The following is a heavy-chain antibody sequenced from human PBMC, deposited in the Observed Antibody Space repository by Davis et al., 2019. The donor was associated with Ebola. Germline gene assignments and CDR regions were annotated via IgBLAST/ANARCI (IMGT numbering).Heavy chain of an antibody. CDR2: AWDDADTK. D-gene: IGHD3-10*01. J-gene: IGHJ5*02. CDR1: ASTFNNYG. CDR3: AKDGYSGSETFIEGWFDP. Sequence: PGGSLRLSCEASASTFNNYGMHWVRQTPGKGLEWVAVAWDDADTKHYADSVKGRFTISRDISRTTVYLQMNSLGVEETAIYYCAKDGYSGSETFIEGWFDPWGQGTLVTVSS. V-gene: IGHV3-33*06.